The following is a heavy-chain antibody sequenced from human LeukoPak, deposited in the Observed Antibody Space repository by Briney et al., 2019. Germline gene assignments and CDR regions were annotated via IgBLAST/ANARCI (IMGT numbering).Heavy chain of an antibody. Sequence: GGSLRLSCAASGFTFSSYSMNWVRQAPGKGLEWVSSISSSSSYIYYADSVKGRFTISRDNAKNSLYLQTNSLRAEDTAVYYCARDRCSSTSCYIYYYYYGMDVWGQGTTVTVSS. J-gene: IGHJ6*02. D-gene: IGHD2-2*02. V-gene: IGHV3-21*01. CDR2: ISSSSSYI. CDR3: ARDRCSSTSCYIYYYYYGMDV. CDR1: GFTFSSYS.